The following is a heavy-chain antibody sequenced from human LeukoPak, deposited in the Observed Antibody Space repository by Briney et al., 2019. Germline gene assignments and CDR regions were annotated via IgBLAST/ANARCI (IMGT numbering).Heavy chain of an antibody. Sequence: AGGSLRLSCAASGFTFSSYAMSGVRQAPGKGLEWVSTISSDGGSTYYADSVKGRFTISRDNSKNTLYLQMNSLRAEDTAIYYCAHRGVTRVGSYYFDYWGQGTLVTVSS. CDR1: GFTFSSYA. CDR2: ISSDGGST. V-gene: IGHV3-23*01. D-gene: IGHD1-26*01. J-gene: IGHJ4*02. CDR3: AHRGVTRVGSYYFDY.